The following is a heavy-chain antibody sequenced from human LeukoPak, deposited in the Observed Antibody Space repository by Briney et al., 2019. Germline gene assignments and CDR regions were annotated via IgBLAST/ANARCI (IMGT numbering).Heavy chain of an antibody. V-gene: IGHV3-7*01. D-gene: IGHD3-10*01. CDR3: ARVTSGSSYRPFDY. Sequence: PGGSLRLSCAASGFTFSSYWMSWVRQAPGKGLEWVANIKKDGSEKYYVDSVKGRFTISRDNAKKSLYLQMNSLRVEDTAVYYCARVTSGSSYRPFDYWGQGTLVTVSS. CDR1: GFTFSSYW. J-gene: IGHJ4*02. CDR2: IKKDGSEK.